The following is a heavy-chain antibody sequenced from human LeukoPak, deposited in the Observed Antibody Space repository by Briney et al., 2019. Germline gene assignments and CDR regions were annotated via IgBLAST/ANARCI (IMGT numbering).Heavy chain of an antibody. J-gene: IGHJ6*04. CDR2: IIPIFGTA. CDR1: GGTFSSYA. D-gene: IGHD2-2*01. V-gene: IGHV1-69*13. CDR3: ARVPLHIYCSSTSCSWMDV. Sequence: GASVKVSCKASGGTFSSYAISWVRQAPGQGLEWMGGIIPIFGTANYAQKFQGRVTITADESTSTAYMELSSLRSEDTAVYYCARVPLHIYCSSTSCSWMDVWGKGTTVTVSS.